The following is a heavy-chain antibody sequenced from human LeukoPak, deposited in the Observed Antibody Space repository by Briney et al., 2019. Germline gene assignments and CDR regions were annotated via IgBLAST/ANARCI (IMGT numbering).Heavy chain of an antibody. D-gene: IGHD3-22*01. J-gene: IGHJ1*01. CDR1: GGTFSSYA. CDR3: ARNYYDSSGYYYVNFQH. CDR2: IIPIFGTA. Sequence: SVKVSCKASGGTFSSYAISWVRQAPGQGLEWMGGIIPIFGTANYAQKFQGRVTITADESTSTAYMELSSLRSEDTAVYYCARNYYDSSGYYYVNFQHWGQGTLVTVS. V-gene: IGHV1-69*13.